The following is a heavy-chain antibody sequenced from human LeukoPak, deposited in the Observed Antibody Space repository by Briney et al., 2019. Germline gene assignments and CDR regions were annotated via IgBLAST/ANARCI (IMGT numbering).Heavy chain of an antibody. CDR1: GFTFSSYW. Sequence: GGSLRLSCAASGFTFSSYWMSWVRQAPGKGLEWVANIKQDGSEKYYVDSVKGRFTISRDNAKNSLYLQMNSLRAEDTAVYYCAKDRFAPYPAAIHPRGSGFDYWGQGTLVTVSS. D-gene: IGHD2-2*02. CDR3: AKDRFAPYPAAIHPRGSGFDY. CDR2: IKQDGSEK. V-gene: IGHV3-7*01. J-gene: IGHJ4*02.